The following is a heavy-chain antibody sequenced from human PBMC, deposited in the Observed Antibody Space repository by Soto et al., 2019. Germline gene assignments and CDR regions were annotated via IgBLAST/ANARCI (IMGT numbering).Heavy chain of an antibody. CDR1: GGSISSGGYY. CDR2: IYYSGST. Sequence: QVQLQESGPGLVKPSQTLSLTCTVSGGSISSGGYYWSWIRQHPGKGLEWIGYIYYSGSTYYNPSLKSRVTISVDTSKNQFSLKLSSVTAADTAVYYCASIGFEGTKYDILTGYRPDYWGQGTLVTVSS. J-gene: IGHJ4*02. V-gene: IGHV4-31*03. D-gene: IGHD3-9*01. CDR3: ASIGFEGTKYDILTGYRPDY.